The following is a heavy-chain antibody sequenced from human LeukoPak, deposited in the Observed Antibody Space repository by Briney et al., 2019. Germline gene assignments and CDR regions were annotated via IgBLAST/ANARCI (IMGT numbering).Heavy chain of an antibody. D-gene: IGHD6-13*01. CDR1: GYSFTSYW. Sequence: GESLKISCKGSGYSFTSYWIGWVRQMPGKGLEWMGIIYPGGSDTRYSPSFQGQVTISADKSISTAYLQWSSLKASDTAMYYCARSYSSSWAGFDPWGQGTLVIVSS. V-gene: IGHV5-51*01. CDR3: ARSYSSSWAGFDP. CDR2: IYPGGSDT. J-gene: IGHJ5*02.